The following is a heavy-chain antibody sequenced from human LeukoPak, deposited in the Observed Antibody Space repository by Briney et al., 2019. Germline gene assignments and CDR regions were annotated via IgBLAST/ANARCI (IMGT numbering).Heavy chain of an antibody. J-gene: IGHJ4*02. D-gene: IGHD6-19*01. CDR1: GFTFSSYA. Sequence: PGGSLRLSCAASGFTFSSYAMSWVRQAPGKGLGWVSAITGGSGGTYYADSVKGRFTISRDNSKNTLYLQMNSLRAEDTAVYYCAKSRGVASSGWYPSDYLDNWGQGTLVTVSS. CDR3: AKSRGVASSGWYPSDYLDN. CDR2: ITGGSGGT. V-gene: IGHV3-23*01.